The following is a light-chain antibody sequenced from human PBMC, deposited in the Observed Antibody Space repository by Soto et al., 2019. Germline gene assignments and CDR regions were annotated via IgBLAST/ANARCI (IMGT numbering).Light chain of an antibody. V-gene: IGKV3-11*01. J-gene: IGKJ3*01. CDR3: QQRFTWPS. CDR2: DAS. Sequence: ETVLTQSPATLSLSPGERATLSCRASQSISSYLAWYQQTPGQAPRLLIYDASNRATGIPARFSGSGSGTDFTLTISSLEPEDFAVYYCQQRFTWPSFGPGTKVDIK. CDR1: QSISSY.